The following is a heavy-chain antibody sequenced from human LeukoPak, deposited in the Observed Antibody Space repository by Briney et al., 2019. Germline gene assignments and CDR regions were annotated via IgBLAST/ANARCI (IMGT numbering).Heavy chain of an antibody. Sequence: GGSLRLSCAASGFTFSSYSMNWVRQAPGKGLEWVSSISSGSTIYYADSVKGRFNISRDNAKNSLYLQMNSLRAEDTAVYYCARGGVLRYFDWLPLGGYFDYWGQGTLVTVSS. CDR1: GFTFSSYS. J-gene: IGHJ4*02. CDR3: ARGGVLRYFDWLPLGGYFDY. D-gene: IGHD3-9*01. CDR2: ISSGSTI. V-gene: IGHV3-69-1*01.